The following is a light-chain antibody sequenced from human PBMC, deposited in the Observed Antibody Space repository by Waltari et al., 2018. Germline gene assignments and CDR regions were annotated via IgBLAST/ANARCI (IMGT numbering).Light chain of an antibody. V-gene: IGKV3-15*01. CDR3: QQYNNWPPYT. CDR1: QSVSSS. Sequence: EIVMTQSPATLSVSPGERATLSCRASQSVSSSLAWYQQKPGHAPRLLIYGASTRATDITTTFRGSGSGTEVNLTISSMETEDFAVYYCQQYNNWPPYTFGQGTKLEIK. CDR2: GAS. J-gene: IGKJ2*01.